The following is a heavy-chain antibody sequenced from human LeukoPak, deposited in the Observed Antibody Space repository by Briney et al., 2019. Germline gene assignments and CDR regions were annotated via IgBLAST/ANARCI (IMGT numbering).Heavy chain of an antibody. V-gene: IGHV3-11*01. CDR3: ARGKSEFDY. Sequence: GGSLRLSCAPSGFRFSDYYMTWIRQAPGKGLEWVSYISTGGGTIYYADSVKGRFTMSRDNAKNSLYLEMNSLRAEDTAVYYCARGKSEFDYWGQGTLVTVSS. CDR1: GFRFSDYY. J-gene: IGHJ4*02. CDR2: ISTGGGTI. D-gene: IGHD3-3*01.